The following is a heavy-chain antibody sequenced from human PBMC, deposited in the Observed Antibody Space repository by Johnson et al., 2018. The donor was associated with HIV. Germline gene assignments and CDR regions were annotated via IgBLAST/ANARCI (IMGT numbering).Heavy chain of an antibody. J-gene: IGHJ3*01. CDR1: GFTFSSFA. D-gene: IGHD4-23*01. Sequence: QMLLVESGGGVVQPGRSLRLSCAASGFTFSSFAMHWVRQTPGNGLEWVSIISYSGSNKYYADSVKGRFTIYRDNANNSLYLQMNSMRAEDTAVYYCAKGRSLYYVGNSRGLDRAVDVWCQGTIVTVSS. V-gene: IGHV3-30*04. CDR3: AKGRSLYYVGNSRGLDRAVDV. CDR2: ISYSGSNK.